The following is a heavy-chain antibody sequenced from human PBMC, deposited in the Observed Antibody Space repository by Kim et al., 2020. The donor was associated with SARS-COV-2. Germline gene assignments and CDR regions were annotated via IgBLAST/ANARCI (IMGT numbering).Heavy chain of an antibody. D-gene: IGHD3-22*01. CDR2: ISWNGDIT. Sequence: GGSLRLSCEASGFAFDDWTMHWVRQAPGKGLEWVSLISWNGDITYYSDSVKGRFTISRDNSQNSLFLQIRSLTIEDTAFYFCARERIDSSGYALDKWGRG. V-gene: IGHV3-43*01. J-gene: IGHJ4*02. CDR1: GFAFDDWT. CDR3: ARERIDSSGYALDK.